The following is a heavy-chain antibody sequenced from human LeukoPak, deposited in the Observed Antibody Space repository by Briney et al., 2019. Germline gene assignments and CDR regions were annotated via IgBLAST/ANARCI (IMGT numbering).Heavy chain of an antibody. CDR3: ARHYYSSMVRGYRFDP. CDR2: INHSGST. V-gene: IGHV4-34*01. D-gene: IGHD3-10*01. Sequence: SETLSLTCAVYGGSFSSYYWNWIRQPPGKGLEWIGEINHSGSTNYNPSLKSRVTISVDTSKNQFSLKLSSVTAADTAVYYCARHYYSSMVRGYRFDPWGQGTLVTVSS. CDR1: GGSFSSYY. J-gene: IGHJ5*02.